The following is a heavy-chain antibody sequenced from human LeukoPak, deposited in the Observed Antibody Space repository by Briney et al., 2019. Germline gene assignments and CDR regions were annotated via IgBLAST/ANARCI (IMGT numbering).Heavy chain of an antibody. CDR2: ISYDGSNK. J-gene: IGHJ6*03. CDR1: GFTFSSYA. CDR3: ARATRVVTVVMTWGERHPMDV. V-gene: IGHV3-30*04. Sequence: PGRSLRLSCAASGFTFSSYAMHWVRQAPGKGLEWVAVISYDGSNKYYADSVKGRFTISRDNSKNTLYLQMNSLRAEDTAVYYCARATRVVTVVMTWGERHPMDVWGKGTTVTVSS. D-gene: IGHD3-22*01.